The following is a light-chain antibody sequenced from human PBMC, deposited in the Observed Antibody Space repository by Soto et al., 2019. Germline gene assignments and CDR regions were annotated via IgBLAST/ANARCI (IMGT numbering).Light chain of an antibody. Sequence: EIVLTQSPGTLSLSPGERATLSCRASQSVSSYLAWYQQKPGQAPRLLIYDASTRATGISARFSGSGSGTDFTLTISSLEPEDCAVYYCQQRSNWPVTFGQGTNVEVK. CDR3: QQRSNWPVT. CDR1: QSVSSY. CDR2: DAS. J-gene: IGKJ1*01. V-gene: IGKV3-11*01.